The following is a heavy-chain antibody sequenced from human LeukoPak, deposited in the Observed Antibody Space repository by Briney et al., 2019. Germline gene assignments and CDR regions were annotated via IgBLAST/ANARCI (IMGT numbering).Heavy chain of an antibody. D-gene: IGHD3-22*01. V-gene: IGHV4-4*07. CDR1: GGSISSYY. CDR2: IYTSGST. CDR3: ARAQGSSGLNWFDP. J-gene: IGHJ5*02. Sequence: SETLSLTCTVPGGSISSYYWSWIRQPAGKGLEWIGRIYTSGSTNYNPSLKSRVTMSVDTPKNQFSLKLSSVTAADTAVYYCARAQGSSGLNWFDPWGQGTLVTVSS.